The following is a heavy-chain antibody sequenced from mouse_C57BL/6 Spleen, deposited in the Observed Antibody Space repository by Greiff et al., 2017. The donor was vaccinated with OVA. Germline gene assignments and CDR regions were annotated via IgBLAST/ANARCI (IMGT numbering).Heavy chain of an antibody. J-gene: IGHJ1*03. D-gene: IGHD6-2*01. CDR2: IRNKANGYTT. Sequence: DVKLVESGGGLVQPGGSLSLSCAASGFTFTDYYMSWVRQPPGKALEWLGFIRNKANGYTTEYSASVKGRFTISRDNSQSILYLQMNALRAEDSATYYCASLSGWYFDVWGTGTTVTVSS. V-gene: IGHV7-3*01. CDR1: GFTFTDYY. CDR3: ASLSGWYFDV.